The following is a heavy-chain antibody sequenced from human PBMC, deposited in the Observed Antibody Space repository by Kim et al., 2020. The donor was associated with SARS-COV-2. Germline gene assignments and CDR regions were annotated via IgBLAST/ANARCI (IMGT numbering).Heavy chain of an antibody. J-gene: IGHJ3*02. V-gene: IGHV3-23*01. CDR1: GFTFSNYA. CDR2: IRGGGANP. D-gene: IGHD5-18*01. CDR3: AKCQYSYGSDAFDI. Sequence: GGSLSLSCAASGFTFSNYAMNWVRQAPGKGLEWVSGIRGGGANPKYADSVKGRFTISRDNSKNTLYLQMNSLRGDDTALYYCAKCQYSYGSDAFDIWGQGTLVSVSS.